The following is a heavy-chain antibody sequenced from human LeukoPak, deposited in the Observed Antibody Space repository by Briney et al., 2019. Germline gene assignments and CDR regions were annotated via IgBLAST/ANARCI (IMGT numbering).Heavy chain of an antibody. D-gene: IGHD1-26*01. CDR1: GFIFTSYA. V-gene: IGHV3-33*06. CDR2: ISYDGSNK. J-gene: IGHJ4*02. CDR3: AKRGSKWDLDN. Sequence: GRSLRLSCAASGFIFTSYAMHWVRQAPGKGLEWVAVISYDGSNKYYADSVKGRFTISKDTSKNTLCLQMSSLRAEDTAIYYCAKRGSKWDLDNWGQGTLVTVSS.